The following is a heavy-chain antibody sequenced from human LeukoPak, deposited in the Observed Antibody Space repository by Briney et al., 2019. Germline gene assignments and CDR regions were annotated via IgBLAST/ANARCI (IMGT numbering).Heavy chain of an antibody. Sequence: ASVKVSCKASGYTFTGYYMHWVRQAPGQGLEWMGRINPNSGGTNYAQKLQGRVTMPRDTSISTAYMDLSRVGSDDTAVYYGARSVVVAATRDYWGQGTLVTVSS. CDR2: INPNSGGT. D-gene: IGHD2-15*01. CDR3: ARSVVVAATRDY. J-gene: IGHJ4*02. V-gene: IGHV1-2*06. CDR1: GYTFTGYY.